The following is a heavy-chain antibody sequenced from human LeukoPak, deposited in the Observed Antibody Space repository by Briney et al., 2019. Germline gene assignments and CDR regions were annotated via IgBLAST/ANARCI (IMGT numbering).Heavy chain of an antibody. CDR1: GFTFDDYA. J-gene: IGHJ3*02. CDR2: ISWNSDSI. CDR3: AKVSRVRGPGPFDI. Sequence: PGRSLRLSCAASGFTFDDYAMHWVRQAPGKGLEWVSGISWNSDSIGYADSVKGRFTISRDNAKNSLYLQMNSLRAEDMAFYYCAKVSRVRGPGPFDIWGQGTMVTVSS. D-gene: IGHD3-10*01. V-gene: IGHV3-9*03.